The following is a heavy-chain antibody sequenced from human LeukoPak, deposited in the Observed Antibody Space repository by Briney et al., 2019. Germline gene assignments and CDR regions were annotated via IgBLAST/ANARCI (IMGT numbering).Heavy chain of an antibody. J-gene: IGHJ3*02. Sequence: GGSLRLSCAASGFTFSSYEMNWVRQAPGKGLEWVSYISSSGSTIYYADSVKGRFTISRDNAKNSLYLQMNSLRAEDTAVYYAAKGRWDLFEIWGQGTMVPVSS. D-gene: IGHD1-26*01. CDR2: ISSSGSTI. V-gene: IGHV3-48*03. CDR3: AKGRWDLFEI. CDR1: GFTFSSYE.